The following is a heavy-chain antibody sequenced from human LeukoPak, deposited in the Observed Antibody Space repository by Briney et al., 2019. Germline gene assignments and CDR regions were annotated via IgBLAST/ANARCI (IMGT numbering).Heavy chain of an antibody. Sequence: SETLSLTCTVSGGSISSSSYYWSWIRQPQGKGLEWIGYIYYSGSTNYNPSLKSRVTISVDTSKNQFSLKLSSVTAADTAVYYCARTTEGGYTSAYFYYYYMDVWGKGTTVTISS. CDR2: IYYSGST. CDR3: ARTTEGGYTSAYFYYYYMDV. D-gene: IGHD5-18*01. V-gene: IGHV4-61*01. CDR1: GGSISSSSYY. J-gene: IGHJ6*03.